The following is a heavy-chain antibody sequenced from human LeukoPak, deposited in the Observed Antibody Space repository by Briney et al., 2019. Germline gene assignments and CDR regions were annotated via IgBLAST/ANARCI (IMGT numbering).Heavy chain of an antibody. J-gene: IGHJ4*02. Sequence: GESLKISCKGSGYTFTNFWIGWVRQMPGKGLEWMGIIYPDDSDTRYSPSFQGHVTISADKSISTAYLQWSSLKASDSAMYYCARRSVAGIDYWGQGTLVTVSS. D-gene: IGHD6-19*01. V-gene: IGHV5-51*01. CDR3: ARRSVAGIDY. CDR1: GYTFTNFW. CDR2: IYPDDSDT.